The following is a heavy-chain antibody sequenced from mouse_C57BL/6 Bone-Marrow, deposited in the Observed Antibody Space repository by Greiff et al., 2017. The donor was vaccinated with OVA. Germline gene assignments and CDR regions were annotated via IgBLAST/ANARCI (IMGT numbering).Heavy chain of an antibody. CDR3: ARPNWDWYFDV. V-gene: IGHV1-26*01. CDR2: INPDNGGT. J-gene: IGHJ1*03. Sequence: EVQLQQSGPELVKPGASVKISCKASGYTFTDYYMNWVKQSPGKSLEWIGDINPDNGGTSYNQKFKGKATLTVDKSSSTAYMELRSLTSEDSAVYYCARPNWDWYFDVWGTGTTVTVSS. D-gene: IGHD4-1*01. CDR1: GYTFTDYY.